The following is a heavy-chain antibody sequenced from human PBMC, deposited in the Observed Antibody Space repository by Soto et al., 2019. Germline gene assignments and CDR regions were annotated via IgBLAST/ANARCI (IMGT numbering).Heavy chain of an antibody. CDR3: ARDFRYCSGGSCYTQGKPTHNWFDP. CDR1: GYTFTSYG. CDR2: ISAYNGNT. J-gene: IGHJ5*02. D-gene: IGHD2-15*01. V-gene: IGHV1-18*01. Sequence: QVQLGQSGAEVKKHGASVKVSSKASGYTFTSYGISWVRQAPGQGLEWMGWISAYNGNTNYAQKLQGRVTMTTDTSTSTAYMELRSLRSDDTAVYYCARDFRYCSGGSCYTQGKPTHNWFDPCGQGTLVTVSS.